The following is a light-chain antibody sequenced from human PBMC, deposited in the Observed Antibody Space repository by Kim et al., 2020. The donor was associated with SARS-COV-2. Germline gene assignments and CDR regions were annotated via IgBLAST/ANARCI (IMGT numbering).Light chain of an antibody. CDR3: QQYSHWPYS. CDR2: GGN. V-gene: IGKV3-15*01. J-gene: IGKJ2*01. CDR1: DNIANS. Sequence: SLSPGERATLSCRASDNIANSFAWYQHTPGQAPRLLIYGGNTGATGVPARFSGSGSGTEFTLTITSLQSEDFVIYFCQQYSHWPYSFGQGTKLEIK.